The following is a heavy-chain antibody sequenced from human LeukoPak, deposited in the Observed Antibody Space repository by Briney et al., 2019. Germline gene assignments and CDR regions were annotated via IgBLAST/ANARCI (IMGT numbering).Heavy chain of an antibody. V-gene: IGHV4-59*08. D-gene: IGHD3-10*01. CDR3: ARRVARGYFDY. Sequence: SETLSLTCTVSGGSISSYYWSWIRQPPGKGLEWIGYIYSSGSTNYSPSLKSRVTISVDTSKNQFSLKLSSVTAADTAVYYCARRVARGYFDYWGRGTLVTVSS. J-gene: IGHJ4*02. CDR1: GGSISSYY. CDR2: IYSSGST.